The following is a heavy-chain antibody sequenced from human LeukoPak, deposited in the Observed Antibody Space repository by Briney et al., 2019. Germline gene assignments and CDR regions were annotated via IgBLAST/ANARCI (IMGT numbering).Heavy chain of an antibody. V-gene: IGHV4-38-2*02. J-gene: IGHJ5*02. CDR2: IYHSGST. CDR3: AREVPAAINWFDP. Sequence: TSETLSLTCTVSGYSISSGYYWGWIRQPPGMGLEWIGSIYHSGSTYYNPSLKSRVTISVDTSKNQFSLKLSSVTAADTAVYYCAREVPAAINWFDPWGQGTLVTVSS. D-gene: IGHD2-2*01. CDR1: GYSISSGYY.